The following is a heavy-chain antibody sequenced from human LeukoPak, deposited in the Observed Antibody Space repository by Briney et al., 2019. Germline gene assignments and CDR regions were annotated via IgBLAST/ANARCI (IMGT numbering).Heavy chain of an antibody. CDR2: IYYSGST. V-gene: IGHV4-59*01. Sequence: SETLSLTCTVSGGSISSYYWSWIRQPPGKGLKWIGYIYYSGSTNYNPSLKSRVTISVDTSKNQFSLKLSSVTAADTAVYYCARGRENWGRYFDYWGQGTLVTVSS. CDR1: GGSISSYY. J-gene: IGHJ4*02. CDR3: ARGRENWGRYFDY. D-gene: IGHD7-27*01.